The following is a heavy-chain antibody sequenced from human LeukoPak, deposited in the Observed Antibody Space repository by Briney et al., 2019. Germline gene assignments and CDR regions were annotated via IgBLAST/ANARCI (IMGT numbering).Heavy chain of an antibody. CDR2: IYYSGNT. CDR1: GDSINSRSYY. CDR3: ASVPLVYYYYYVDV. Sequence: PSETLSLTCAVSGDSINSRSYYWAWIRQPPGKGLEWIGHIYYSGNTYYNPSLKSRVTISVDTSKNQFSLRLSSVTAADTAVYYCASVPLVYYYYYVDVWGKGTTVTVSS. V-gene: IGHV4-30-4*08. J-gene: IGHJ6*03. D-gene: IGHD1-14*01.